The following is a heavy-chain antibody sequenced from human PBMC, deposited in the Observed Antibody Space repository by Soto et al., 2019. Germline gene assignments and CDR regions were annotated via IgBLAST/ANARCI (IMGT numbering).Heavy chain of an antibody. CDR2: IIRDGSST. CDR1: GFTFSPYW. CDR3: ARDLYRGTDV. J-gene: IGHJ6*02. D-gene: IGHD5-12*01. Sequence: GGCLRLSCAASGFTFSPYWMHWVRQAPGKGLVWVSLIIRDGSSTSYADSVKGRFTISRDNAKNMLYLQMNSLRAEDTAVYYCARDLYRGTDVWGQGTTVTVSS. V-gene: IGHV3-74*01.